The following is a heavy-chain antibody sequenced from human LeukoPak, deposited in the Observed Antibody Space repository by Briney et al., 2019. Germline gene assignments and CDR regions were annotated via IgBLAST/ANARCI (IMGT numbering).Heavy chain of an antibody. Sequence: SETLSLTCTVSGGSISNTFYYWGWIRQPPGKGLEWIGSINYSGSTYYNPSLKSRVTISIDTSKSQFSLKLSSVTAADTAVYYCARGAYYYDSSGYFTFHIWGQGTMVTVSS. D-gene: IGHD3-22*01. V-gene: IGHV4-39*07. J-gene: IGHJ3*02. CDR2: INYSGST. CDR1: GGSISNTFYY. CDR3: ARGAYYYDSSGYFTFHI.